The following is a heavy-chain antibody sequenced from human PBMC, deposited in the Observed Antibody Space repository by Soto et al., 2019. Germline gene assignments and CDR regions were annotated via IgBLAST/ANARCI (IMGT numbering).Heavy chain of an antibody. V-gene: IGHV4-31*03. D-gene: IGHD2-15*01. CDR2: IYYSGST. CDR3: ARELVPGHLFDF. Sequence: SETLSLTCTVSGGSISSGGYYWSWIRQHPGKGLEWIGYIYYSGSTYYNPSLKSRVTISVDTSKNQFSLKLSSVTAADTAVYYCARELVPGHLFDFWGQRSLVTGSS. CDR1: GGSISSGGYY. J-gene: IGHJ5*01.